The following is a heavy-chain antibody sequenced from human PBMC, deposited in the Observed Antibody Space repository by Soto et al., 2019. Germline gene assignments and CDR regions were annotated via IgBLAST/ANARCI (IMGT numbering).Heavy chain of an antibody. Sequence: GGSLRLSCSASGFTFSSYAMHWVRQAPGKGLEYVSAISSNGGSTYYADSVKGRFTISRDNSKNALYLQMSSLRAEDTAVYYCVLDFWSGFDAFDIWGQGTMVTVSS. D-gene: IGHD3-3*01. CDR1: GFTFSSYA. V-gene: IGHV3-64D*06. CDR3: VLDFWSGFDAFDI. J-gene: IGHJ3*02. CDR2: ISSNGGST.